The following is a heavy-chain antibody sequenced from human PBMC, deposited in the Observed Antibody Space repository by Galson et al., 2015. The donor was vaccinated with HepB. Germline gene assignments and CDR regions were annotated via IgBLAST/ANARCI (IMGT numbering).Heavy chain of an antibody. D-gene: IGHD3-3*01. CDR3: ARFRREWLLNLSRGGEFDY. V-gene: IGHV1-69*13. CDR1: GGPFSSYA. CDR2: IIPFSGTT. Sequence: SVKVSCKASGGPFSSYAINWVRQAPGQGLEWMGGIIPFSGTTNYAQKFQARVTITADESTSTAYMELSSLRSEDTAIYYCARFRREWLLNLSRGGEFDYWGQGTLVTVSS. J-gene: IGHJ4*02.